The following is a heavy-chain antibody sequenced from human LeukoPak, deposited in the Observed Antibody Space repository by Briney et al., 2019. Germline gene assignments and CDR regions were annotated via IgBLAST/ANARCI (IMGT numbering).Heavy chain of an antibody. V-gene: IGHV4-59*01. D-gene: IGHD3-22*01. J-gene: IGHJ6*03. CDR2: IYYSGST. CDR1: GGSLSGYY. Sequence: PSETLSLTCAVSGGSLSGYYWSWIRPPPGKGLEWIGYIYYSGSTNYNPSLKSRVTISVDTSKNQFSLKLSSVTAADTAVYYCARAPPPYYYDSSGYYPRSYYYYYMDVWGKGTTVTVSS. CDR3: ARAPPPYYYDSSGYYPRSYYYYYMDV.